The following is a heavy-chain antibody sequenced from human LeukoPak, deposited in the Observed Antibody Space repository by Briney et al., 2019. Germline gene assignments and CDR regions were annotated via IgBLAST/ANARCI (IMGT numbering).Heavy chain of an antibody. CDR3: ARDNPSGYGMDV. Sequence: GGSLRLSCAASGFTFSSHAMHWVRQAPGKGLEWVAVISYDGSNKYYADSVKGRFTISRDNSKNTLYLQMNSLRAEDTAVYYCARDNPSGYGMDVWGQGTTVTVSS. V-gene: IGHV3-30-3*01. CDR1: GFTFSSHA. D-gene: IGHD1-14*01. J-gene: IGHJ6*02. CDR2: ISYDGSNK.